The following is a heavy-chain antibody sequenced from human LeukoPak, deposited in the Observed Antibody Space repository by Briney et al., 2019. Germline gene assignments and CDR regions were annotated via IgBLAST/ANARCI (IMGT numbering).Heavy chain of an antibody. V-gene: IGHV4-59*07. D-gene: IGHD2-15*01. CDR1: GDSITTYF. CDR2: IYYTGST. J-gene: IGHJ4*02. Sequence: PSDTLSLTCTVSGDSITTYFWTWIRQPTGKGLEWLGYIYYTGSTNYNPSLKSRVTISVDSSKNQISLQLNSVSAADTAVYYCARGRNTLRHWGQGSLVTVSS. CDR3: ARGRNTLRH.